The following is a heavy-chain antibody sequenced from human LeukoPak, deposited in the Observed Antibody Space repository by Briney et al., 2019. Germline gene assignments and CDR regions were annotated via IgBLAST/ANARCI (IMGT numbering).Heavy chain of an antibody. D-gene: IGHD3-10*01. CDR3: AKDGLLWFGESWGYFDY. Sequence: GGSLRLSCAASGFTFSSYAMHWVRQAPGKGLEWVAVISYDGSNKYYADSVKGRFTISRDNSKNTLYLQMNSLRAEDTAVYYCAKDGLLWFGESWGYFDYWGQGTLVTVSS. V-gene: IGHV3-30-3*01. CDR1: GFTFSSYA. J-gene: IGHJ4*02. CDR2: ISYDGSNK.